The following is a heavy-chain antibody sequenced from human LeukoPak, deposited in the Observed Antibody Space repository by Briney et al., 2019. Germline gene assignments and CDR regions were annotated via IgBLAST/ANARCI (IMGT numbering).Heavy chain of an antibody. CDR3: AKRGAVIRVILVGFHKEAYYFES. J-gene: IGHJ4*02. CDR2: ISDSGGST. Sequence: PGGSLRLSCAVSGITLSNYGMSWVRQAPGKGLEWVAGISDSGGSTKYADSVKGRFTISRDNPKNTLYLQINSLRAEDTAVYFCAKRGAVIRVILVGFHKEAYYFESWGQGALVTVSS. V-gene: IGHV3-23*01. CDR1: GITLSNYG. D-gene: IGHD3-22*01.